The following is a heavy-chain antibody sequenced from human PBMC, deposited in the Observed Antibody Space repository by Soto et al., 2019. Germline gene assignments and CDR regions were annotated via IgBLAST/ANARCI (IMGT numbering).Heavy chain of an antibody. CDR2: IIPIFGTA. V-gene: IGHV1-69*13. CDR1: GGTFSSNA. D-gene: IGHD6-19*01. CDR3: ARDWAGLYYYYGMDV. J-gene: IGHJ6*02. Sequence: ASVKVSCKASGGTFSSNAISWVRQAPGQGLEWMGGIIPIFGTANYAQKFQGRVTITADESTSTAYMELSSLRSEDTAVYYCARDWAGLYYYYGMDVWGQGTTVTVSS.